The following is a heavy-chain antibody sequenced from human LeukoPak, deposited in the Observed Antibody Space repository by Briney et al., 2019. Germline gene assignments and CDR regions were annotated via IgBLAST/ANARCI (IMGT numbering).Heavy chain of an antibody. J-gene: IGHJ4*02. D-gene: IGHD6-13*01. Sequence: PGGSLRLSCAASGFTFSSYWMSWVRQAPGKGLEWVANIKQDGSEKYYVDSVKGRFTISRDNSKNTLYLQMNSLRAEDTAVYYCARPIAAAALDYWGQGTLVTVSS. CDR1: GFTFSSYW. CDR2: IKQDGSEK. V-gene: IGHV3-7*01. CDR3: ARPIAAAALDY.